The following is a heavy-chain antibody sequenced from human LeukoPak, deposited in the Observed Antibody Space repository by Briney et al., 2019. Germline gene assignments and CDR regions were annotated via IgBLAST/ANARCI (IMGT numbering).Heavy chain of an antibody. J-gene: IGHJ4*02. CDR2: MNPNSGNT. Sequence: ASVKDSCKASGYTFTSYDINWVRQATGQGLEWMGWMNPNSGNTGYAQKFQGRVTMTRNTSISTAYMELSSLRSEDTAVYYCARDIRFLEWLSSTWGQGTLVTVSS. D-gene: IGHD3-3*01. CDR3: ARDIRFLEWLSST. CDR1: GYTFTSYD. V-gene: IGHV1-8*01.